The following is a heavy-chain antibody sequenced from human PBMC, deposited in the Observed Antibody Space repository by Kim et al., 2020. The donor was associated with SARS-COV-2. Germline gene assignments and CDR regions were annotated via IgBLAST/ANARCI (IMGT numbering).Heavy chain of an antibody. V-gene: IGHV4-31*02. J-gene: IGHJ3*02. Sequence: SLQRRVTISVDPSKNQFSLKLSSVTAAVTAVYYCARVGYYYDSSGYAFDIWGPGTMVTVSS. CDR3: ARVGYYYDSSGYAFDI. D-gene: IGHD3-22*01.